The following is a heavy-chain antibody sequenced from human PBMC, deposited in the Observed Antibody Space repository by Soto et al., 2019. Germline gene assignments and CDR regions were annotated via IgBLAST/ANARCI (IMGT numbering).Heavy chain of an antibody. D-gene: IGHD5-18*01. CDR1: GFTFSSYG. J-gene: IGHJ6*02. Sequence: VGSLRLSCAASGFTFSSYGMHWVRQAPGKGLEWVAVIWYDGSNKYYADSVKGRFTISRDNSKNTLYLQMNSLRAEDTAVYYCARRGYSYGYRGYYYYGMDVWGQGTTVTVSS. V-gene: IGHV3-33*01. CDR3: ARRGYSYGYRGYYYYGMDV. CDR2: IWYDGSNK.